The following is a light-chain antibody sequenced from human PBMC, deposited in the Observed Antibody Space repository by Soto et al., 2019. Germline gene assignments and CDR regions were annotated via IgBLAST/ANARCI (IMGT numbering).Light chain of an antibody. CDR2: DAS. J-gene: IGKJ1*01. Sequence: DILMTQSPGTLSLSPWEIATLSCRASQTITTSSYLAWYQQKPGQAPRLLIYDASNRATGIPARFSGSGSGTDFTLTISSLEPEDFAVYYCQQRSNWPWTFGQGTKVDIK. V-gene: IGKV3-11*01. CDR3: QQRSNWPWT. CDR1: QTITTSSY.